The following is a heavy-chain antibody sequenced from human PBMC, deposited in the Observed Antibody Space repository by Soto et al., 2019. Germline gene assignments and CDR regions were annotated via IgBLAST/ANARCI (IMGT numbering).Heavy chain of an antibody. D-gene: IGHD2-2*01. CDR3: ARRYAWLYFDS. Sequence: SETLSLTCTVSGDSISSGIYFWGWIPQPPGKGLEWIGTIFYSGSTYYNPSLKSRVTISVDTSKNQFSLRLISVTAADAALYYCARRYAWLYFDSWGQG. J-gene: IGHJ4*02. CDR2: IFYSGST. CDR1: GDSISSGIYF. V-gene: IGHV4-39*01.